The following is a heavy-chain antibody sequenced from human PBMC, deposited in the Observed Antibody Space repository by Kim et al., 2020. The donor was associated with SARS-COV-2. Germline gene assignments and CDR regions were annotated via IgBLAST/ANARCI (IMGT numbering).Heavy chain of an antibody. CDR2: LHSDGST. J-gene: IGHJ4*01. Sequence: GGSLRLSCAASGFIVNTYYMSWVRQAPGKGLEWVSVLHSDGSTYYADSAQGRFSISRDISKNTMYLQMNTLRAEDAAADYCSRENCARNGCYSDFDSWG. CDR1: GFIVNTYY. CDR3: SRENCARNGCYSDFDS. D-gene: IGHD2-21*02. V-gene: IGHV3-53*01.